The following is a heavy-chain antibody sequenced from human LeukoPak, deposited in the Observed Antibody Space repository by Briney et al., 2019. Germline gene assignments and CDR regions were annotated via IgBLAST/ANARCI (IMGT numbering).Heavy chain of an antibody. J-gene: IGHJ4*02. CDR3: ARAAPYDSSAAFDY. Sequence: SETLSLTCTVSGGSLTYYYWTWIRQSPGRRPEWIGYIYYSGSTNYNPSLKSRVTISVDTSKNQFSLKLSSVTAADTAVYYCARAAPYDSSAAFDYWGQGTLVTVSS. CDR2: IYYSGST. D-gene: IGHD3-22*01. V-gene: IGHV4-59*01. CDR1: GGSLTYYY.